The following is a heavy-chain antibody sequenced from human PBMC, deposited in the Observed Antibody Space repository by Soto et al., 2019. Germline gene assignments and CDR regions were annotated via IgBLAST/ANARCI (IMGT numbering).Heavy chain of an antibody. CDR3: ARAQPRIAAAGPLGWFDP. CDR2: INPNSGGT. Sequence: QVQLVQSGAEVKKPGASVKVSCNASGYTFTGYYMHWVRQAPGQGLEWMGWINPNSGGTNYAQKFQGRVTRTRDTSISTAYMELSRLRSDDTAVYYCARAQPRIAAAGPLGWFDPWGQGTLVTVSS. CDR1: GYTFTGYY. V-gene: IGHV1-2*02. D-gene: IGHD6-13*01. J-gene: IGHJ5*02.